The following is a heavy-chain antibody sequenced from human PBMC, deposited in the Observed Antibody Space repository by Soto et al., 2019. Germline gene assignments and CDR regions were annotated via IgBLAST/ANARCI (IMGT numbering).Heavy chain of an antibody. V-gene: IGHV1-18*01. CDR2: ISAYNGNT. D-gene: IGHD6-19*01. J-gene: IGHJ3*02. Sequence: QVQLVQSGAEVKKPGASVKVSCKASGYTFTSYGISWVRQAPGQGLEWMGWISAYNGNTNYAQKLQGRVTMTTDTSTSTAYMELRSVRSDDTAVYYCARVSGYSSGWSSFPRAFDIWGQGTMVTVSS. CDR3: ARVSGYSSGWSSFPRAFDI. CDR1: GYTFTSYG.